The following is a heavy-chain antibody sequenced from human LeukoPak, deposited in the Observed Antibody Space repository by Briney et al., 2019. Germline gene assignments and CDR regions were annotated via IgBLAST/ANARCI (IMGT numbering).Heavy chain of an antibody. J-gene: IGHJ4*02. CDR2: IYYSGST. D-gene: IGHD3-22*01. V-gene: IGHV4-59*01. CDR1: GGSISSYY. CDR3: ARGGIVGLFYFDY. Sequence: PSETLSLTCTVSGGSISSYYWSWIRQPPGKGLEWIGYIYYSGSTNYNPSLKSRVTISVDTSKNQFSLKLSSVTAADTAVYYCARGGIVGLFYFDYWGQGTLVTVSS.